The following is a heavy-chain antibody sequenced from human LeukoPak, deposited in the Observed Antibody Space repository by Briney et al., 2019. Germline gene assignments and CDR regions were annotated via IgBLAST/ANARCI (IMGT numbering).Heavy chain of an antibody. J-gene: IGHJ3*02. V-gene: IGHV3-15*01. CDR3: TTDKFRAFDI. CDR1: GFXFSNAW. CDR2: IKSKTDGGTI. Sequence: PGGSLRLSCAASGFXFSNAWISWVRQAPGKGLEWVGRIKSKTDGGTIDYAAPVKGTFTISRDDSKNTLYLQMKSLKTEDTAVYYCTTDKFRAFDIWGQGTMVTVSS.